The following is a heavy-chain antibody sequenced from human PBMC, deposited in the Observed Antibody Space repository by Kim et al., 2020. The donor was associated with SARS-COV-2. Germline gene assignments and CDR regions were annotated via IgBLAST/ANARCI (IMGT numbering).Heavy chain of an antibody. J-gene: IGHJ4*02. Sequence: SETLSLTCTVSGGSISSYYWSWIRQPPGKGLEWIGYIYYSGSTNYNPSLKSRVTISVDTSKNQFSLKLSSVTAADTAVYYCARGYYGSGSFEWWGQGTLVTVSS. CDR1: GGSISSYY. D-gene: IGHD3-10*01. CDR2: IYYSGST. V-gene: IGHV4-59*01. CDR3: ARGYYGSGSFEW.